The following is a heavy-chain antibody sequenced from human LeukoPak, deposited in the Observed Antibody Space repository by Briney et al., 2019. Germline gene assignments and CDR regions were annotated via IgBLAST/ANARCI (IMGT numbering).Heavy chain of an antibody. J-gene: IGHJ4*02. CDR3: ARGRKLAMIVVVIKGGYFDY. CDR1: GGSFSGYY. V-gene: IGHV4-34*01. CDR2: INHSGST. D-gene: IGHD3-22*01. Sequence: SETLSLTCAVYGGSFSGYYWSWIRQPPGKGLEWIGEINHSGSTNYNPSLKSRVTISVDTSKNRFSLKPSSVTAADTAVYYCARGRKLAMIVVVIKGGYFDYWGQGALVTVSS.